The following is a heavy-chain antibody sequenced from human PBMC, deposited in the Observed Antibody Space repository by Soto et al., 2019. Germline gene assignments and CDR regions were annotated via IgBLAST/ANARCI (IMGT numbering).Heavy chain of an antibody. V-gene: IGHV3-30*02. J-gene: IGHJ4*02. Sequence: SLRLSWAASGFSFSSYGLHLVRQAPGKGLEWVGIIWYDGSNKYYADSVKGRFTISRDSSKNTVSLEMTSLRAEDTAVYYCAKGGRQWLVTSDFNYWGQGALVTVSS. D-gene: IGHD6-19*01. CDR2: IWYDGSNK. CDR1: GFSFSSYG. CDR3: AKGGRQWLVTSDFNY.